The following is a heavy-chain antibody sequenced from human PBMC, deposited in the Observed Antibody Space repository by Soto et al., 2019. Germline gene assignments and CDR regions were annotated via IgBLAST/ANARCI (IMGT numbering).Heavy chain of an antibody. CDR1: GFSLSNARMG. V-gene: IGHV2-26*01. CDR2: IFSNDEK. D-gene: IGHD6-19*01. CDR3: ARTHSSGWGHWFDP. Sequence: SGPTLVNPTETLTLTCTVSGFSLSNARMGVSWIRQPPGKALEWLAHIFSNDEKSYSTSLKSRLTISKDTSKSQVILTMTNIDPVDTATYYCARTHSSGWGHWFDPWGQGTLVTVSS. J-gene: IGHJ5*02.